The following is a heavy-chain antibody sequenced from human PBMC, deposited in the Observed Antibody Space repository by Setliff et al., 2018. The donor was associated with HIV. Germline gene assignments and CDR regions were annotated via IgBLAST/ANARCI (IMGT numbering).Heavy chain of an antibody. J-gene: IGHJ5*02. CDR2: MSPNSDNR. CDR3: ARDMFEIWERSLAKGDEFDP. D-gene: IGHD3-10*02. CDR1: GYTFTTHGNTHD. V-gene: IGHV1-8*01. Sequence: ASVKVSCKASGYTFTTHGNTHDINWVRQAPGQGLEWMGWMSPNSDNRGYAQKFQDRVSLTRDTSLSTAYMELSSLTSDDTAIYYCARDMFEIWERSLAKGDEFDPWGQGSLVTVSS.